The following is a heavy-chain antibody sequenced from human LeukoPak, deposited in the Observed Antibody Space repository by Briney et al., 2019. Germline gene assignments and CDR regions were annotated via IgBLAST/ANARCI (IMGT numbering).Heavy chain of an antibody. CDR2: INPNSGGT. V-gene: IGHV1-2*06. Sequence: ASVKVSCKASGYTFTGYYLHWVRQAPGQGLEWMGRINPNSGGTKNAQNFQSRVTMTSDTSISTAYIELSNLRSDDTAVYYCAREPRGSTWFQYWFDPWGQGTLVTVSS. J-gene: IGHJ5*02. CDR1: GYTFTGYY. CDR3: AREPRGSTWFQYWFDP. D-gene: IGHD6-13*01.